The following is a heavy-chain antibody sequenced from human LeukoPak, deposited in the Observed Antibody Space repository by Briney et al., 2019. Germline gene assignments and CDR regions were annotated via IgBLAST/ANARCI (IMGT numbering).Heavy chain of an antibody. CDR1: GFTFSSYA. CDR2: ISYDGSNK. D-gene: IGHD3-3*01. Sequence: GRSLRLSCAASGFTFSSYAMHWVRQAPGKGLEWVAVISYDGSNKYYADSVKGRFTISRDNSKNTLYLQMNSLRAEDTAVYYCARQWSVEFDYWGQGTLVTVSS. J-gene: IGHJ4*02. CDR3: ARQWSVEFDY. V-gene: IGHV3-30*04.